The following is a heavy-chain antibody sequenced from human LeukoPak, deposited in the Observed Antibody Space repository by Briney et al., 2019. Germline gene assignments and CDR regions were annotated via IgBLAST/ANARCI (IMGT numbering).Heavy chain of an antibody. J-gene: IGHJ4*02. CDR2: IYYSAST. CDR3: ARERNKGEPDY. D-gene: IGHD1/OR15-1a*01. CDR1: GSSIRSCSYY. V-gene: IGHV4-39*07. Sequence: SETLSLTCTVSGSSIRSCSYYWAWISQPPGKGLEWNGSIYYSASTYYNPSLKSRVTISVDTSKNQFSLKLSSVTAADTAVYFCARERNKGEPDYWGQGTLVTVSS.